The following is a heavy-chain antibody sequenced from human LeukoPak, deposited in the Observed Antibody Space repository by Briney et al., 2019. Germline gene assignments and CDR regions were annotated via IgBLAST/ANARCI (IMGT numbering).Heavy chain of an antibody. J-gene: IGHJ5*02. Sequence: SETLSLTCTVSGGSISSYYWSWIRQPPGKGLEWIGYIYYSGSTNYNPSLKSRVTISVDTSKNQFSLKLSSVTAADTAIFYCASLFCSRTSCYIDPWGQGTLVIVSS. D-gene: IGHD2-2*02. CDR3: ASLFCSRTSCYIDP. CDR2: IYYSGST. V-gene: IGHV4-59*01. CDR1: GGSISSYY.